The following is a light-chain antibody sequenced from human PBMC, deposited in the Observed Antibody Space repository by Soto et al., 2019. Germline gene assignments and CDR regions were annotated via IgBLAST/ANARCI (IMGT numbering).Light chain of an antibody. CDR1: SSDVGGYNY. CDR2: EVS. V-gene: IGLV2-14*01. CDR3: SSYTSSSPWV. J-gene: IGLJ3*02. Sequence: QYALTQPASVSGSPGQSITISCTGTSSDVGGYNYVSWYQQHPGKAPKLMIYEVSNRPSGVSNRFSGSKSGNTASLTISGLQAEDEADYYCSSYTSSSPWVFGGGTQLTVL.